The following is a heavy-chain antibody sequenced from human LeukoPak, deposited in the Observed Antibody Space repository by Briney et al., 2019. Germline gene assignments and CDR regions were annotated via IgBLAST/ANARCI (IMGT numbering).Heavy chain of an antibody. Sequence: GGSLRLSCAASGFTFSNHGMNWVRQAPGKGLEWVSGISPRGDIKYYADSVKGRFTISRDNSKKTLYLELSSLTGEDTAVYYCAKDDAWIRFGEWSQGTLVTVSS. V-gene: IGHV3-23*01. CDR3: AKDDAWIRFGE. CDR1: GFTFSNHG. D-gene: IGHD3-10*01. CDR2: ISPRGDIK. J-gene: IGHJ4*02.